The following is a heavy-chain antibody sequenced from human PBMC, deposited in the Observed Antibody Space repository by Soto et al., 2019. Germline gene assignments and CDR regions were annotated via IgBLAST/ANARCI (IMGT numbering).Heavy chain of an antibody. D-gene: IGHD3-16*02. CDR1: EFTFRSHL. J-gene: IGHJ4*01. V-gene: IGHV3-23*01. Sequence: PGGSLRLSCAASEFTFRSHLMIWVRPAPGQGLEWVSGISGIGGGGSTFYTDSVKGRFTISRDNSKNTLYLQMSSLRVEDTAIYYCAQTWGSYREVFDYWGHGTLVTVSS. CDR2: ISGIGGGGST. CDR3: AQTWGSYREVFDY.